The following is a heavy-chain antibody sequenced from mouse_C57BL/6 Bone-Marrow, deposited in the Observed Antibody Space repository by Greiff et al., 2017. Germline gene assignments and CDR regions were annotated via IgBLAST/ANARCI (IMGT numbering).Heavy chain of an antibody. CDR1: GFTFSSYA. D-gene: IGHD2-3*01. CDR3: ERDSYVGYCWYFDV. Sequence: EVKLVESGGGLVKPGGSLKLSCAASGFTFSSYAMSLVRQTPEKRLAWVATISDGGSSTYYPDNLKGRFTISRDNAKNNPYLQMSHLKSEDTTMYYGERDSYVGYCWYFDVWGTGTTVTVSS. J-gene: IGHJ1*03. V-gene: IGHV5-4*01. CDR2: ISDGGSST.